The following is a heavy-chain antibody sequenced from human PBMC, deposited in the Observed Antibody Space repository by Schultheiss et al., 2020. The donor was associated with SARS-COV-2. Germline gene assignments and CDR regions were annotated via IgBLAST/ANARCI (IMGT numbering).Heavy chain of an antibody. CDR2: IDWDDDK. D-gene: IGHD6-13*01. CDR1: GFSLITSEER. Sequence: SGPTLVKPTQTLTLTCTFSGFSLITSEERVSWIRQPPGRALEWLARIDWDDDKRYSPSLKSRLTITKDTSKNQVVLTMTNMDPVDTATYYCAHSRVYSSRSIWFDPWGQGTLVSVSS. J-gene: IGHJ5*02. V-gene: IGHV2-5*08. CDR3: AHSRVYSSRSIWFDP.